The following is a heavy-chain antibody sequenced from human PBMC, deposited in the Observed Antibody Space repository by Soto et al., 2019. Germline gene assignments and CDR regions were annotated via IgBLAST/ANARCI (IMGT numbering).Heavy chain of an antibody. J-gene: IGHJ1*01. V-gene: IGHV3-23*01. D-gene: IGHD2-21*01. CDR2: ISGSGGST. CDR1: GFTFSSYA. CDR3: IDHLLTPNAEYFQH. Sequence: GGSLRLSCAASGFTFSSYAMSWVRQAPGKELEWVSAISGSGGSTYYADSVKGRFTISRDNSKNTLYLQMNSLRAEDTAVYYCIDHLLTPNAEYFQHWGQGPLVTVS.